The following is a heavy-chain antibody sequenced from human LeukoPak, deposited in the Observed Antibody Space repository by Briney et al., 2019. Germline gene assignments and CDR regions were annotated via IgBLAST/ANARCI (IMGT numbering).Heavy chain of an antibody. Sequence: ASVKVSCKASGYTFNSYGISWVRQAPGQGLEWMGWISAHNGNTNYAQKLQGRVTMTTDTSTSTAYMELRSLRSDDTAVYYCASGTAIWDYDSSGDMMDWGQGTLVTVSS. D-gene: IGHD3-22*01. CDR3: ASGTAIWDYDSSGDMMD. V-gene: IGHV1-18*01. CDR2: ISAHNGNT. CDR1: GYTFNSYG. J-gene: IGHJ4*02.